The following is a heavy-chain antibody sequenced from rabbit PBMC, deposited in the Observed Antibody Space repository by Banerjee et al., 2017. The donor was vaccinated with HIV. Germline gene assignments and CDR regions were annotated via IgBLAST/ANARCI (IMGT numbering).Heavy chain of an antibody. V-gene: IGHV1S40*01. Sequence: QSLEESGGGLVKPDESLTLTCTGSGFDFSSNYWMCWVRQAPGKGLEWIGCTWTGDGRYDYASWAKGRFTISKTSSTTVNLQMTSLTVADTAMYFCTRGPSSSYGAGGVEYAVTSLDLWGQGTLVTVS. CDR1: GFDFSSNYW. CDR2: TWTGDGRY. D-gene: IGHD6-1*01. J-gene: IGHJ3*01. CDR3: TRGPSSSYGAGGVEYAVTSLDL.